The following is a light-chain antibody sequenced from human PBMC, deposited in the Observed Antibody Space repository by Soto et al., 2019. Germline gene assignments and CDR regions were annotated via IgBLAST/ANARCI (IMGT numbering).Light chain of an antibody. Sequence: EIVLTQSPGTLSLSPGERATLFCRASQSVASRNLAWYQQKSGQAPRLLMYGASSRAIHTPDRFSGSGSGTDFTLTISRLEPEDFAVYYCQQYNNWPLTFGQGTKVDIK. J-gene: IGKJ4*01. CDR1: QSVASRN. CDR3: QQYNNWPLT. CDR2: GAS. V-gene: IGKV3-20*01.